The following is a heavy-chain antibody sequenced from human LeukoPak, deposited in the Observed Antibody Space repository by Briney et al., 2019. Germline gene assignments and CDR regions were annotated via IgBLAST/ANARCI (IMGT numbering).Heavy chain of an antibody. CDR3: AKTLVGATAYFDS. CDR2: ISGSGGST. D-gene: IGHD1-26*01. V-gene: IGHV3-23*01. J-gene: IGHJ4*02. Sequence: GGSLRLSCAASGFTFSSYAMSWVRQAPGRGLEGVSSISGSGGSTYYADSVKGRFIISRDNSKNTVNLQMNSLRAEDTALYYCAKTLVGATAYFDSWGQGTLVTVSS. CDR1: GFTFSSYA.